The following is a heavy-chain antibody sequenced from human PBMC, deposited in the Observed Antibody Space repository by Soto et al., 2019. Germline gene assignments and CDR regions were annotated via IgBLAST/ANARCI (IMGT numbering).Heavy chain of an antibody. J-gene: IGHJ6*02. CDR1: GGSISSGGYS. Sequence: SETLSLTCAVSGGSISSGGYSWSWIRQPPGKGLEWIGYIYHSGSTYYNPSLKSRVTISVDRSKNQFSLKLSSVTAADTAVYYCARGPGGYYYYYGMDVWGQRTTVTVSS. CDR2: IYHSGST. CDR3: ARGPGGYYYYYGMDV. D-gene: IGHD3-16*01. V-gene: IGHV4-30-2*01.